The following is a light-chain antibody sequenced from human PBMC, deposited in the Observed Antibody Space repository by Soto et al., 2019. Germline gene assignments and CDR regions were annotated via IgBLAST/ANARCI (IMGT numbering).Light chain of an antibody. V-gene: IGLV1-40*01. CDR1: SSNIGTHYD. CDR3: QSYDPSLSVWV. Sequence: QSVLTQPPSVSGAPGQRVTISCTGSSSNIGTHYDVHWYQQLPGTAPKLLISGNSNRPSGVPDRFSGSKSGTSASLAITGLQAEDEAAYYCQSYDPSLSVWVLGGGTKLTVL. CDR2: GNS. J-gene: IGLJ3*02.